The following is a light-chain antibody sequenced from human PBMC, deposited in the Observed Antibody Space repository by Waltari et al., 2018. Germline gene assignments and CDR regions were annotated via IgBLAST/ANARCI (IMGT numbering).Light chain of an antibody. Sequence: DIVLTQSPATLSLSPGERATLSCRASQSVANYLAWYQQKPGQAPRLPIYDVSNRATDIPARFSGSGFATDFTLTISDLKPEDIAVYYCQQRNKWPVTFGGGTKVEIK. CDR2: DVS. CDR3: QQRNKWPVT. J-gene: IGKJ4*01. V-gene: IGKV3-11*01. CDR1: QSVANY.